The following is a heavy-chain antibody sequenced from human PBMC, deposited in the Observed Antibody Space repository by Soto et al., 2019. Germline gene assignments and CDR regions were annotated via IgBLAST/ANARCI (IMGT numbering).Heavy chain of an antibody. V-gene: IGHV4-34*01. D-gene: IGHD6-19*01. CDR2: IKHGGSS. CDR3: ARGGSSDWQVALDM. CDR1: PESFSHYF. J-gene: IGHJ3*02. Sequence: PSETLSLTCSVVPESFSHYFLSWIRQSPGKGLEWIGKIKHGGSSNYNPSLKSRVSISLDMSKNQFSLNLSSVTAADTGVYYCARGGSSDWQVALDMWGQGTMVIVSS.